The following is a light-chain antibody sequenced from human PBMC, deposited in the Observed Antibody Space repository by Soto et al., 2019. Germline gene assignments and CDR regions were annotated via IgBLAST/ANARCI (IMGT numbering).Light chain of an antibody. J-gene: IGKJ1*01. CDR3: QQYNNWPRT. CDR2: GAS. CDR1: QSVSSSY. Sequence: EIVLTQSPDILSLSPGDRATLSCRASQSVSSSYLAWYQQKPGQAPRLLIYGASTRATGIPARFSGSGSGTEFTLTISSLQSEDFAVYYCQQYNNWPRTFGQGTKVDIK. V-gene: IGKV3-15*01.